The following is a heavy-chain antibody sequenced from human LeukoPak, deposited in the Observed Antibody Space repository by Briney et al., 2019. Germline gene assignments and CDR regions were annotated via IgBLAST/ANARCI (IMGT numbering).Heavy chain of an antibody. J-gene: IGHJ6*02. CDR1: GGSISSYY. CDR2: IYTSGST. V-gene: IGHV4-4*07. CDR3: ARNARLQSYYYYYGMDV. D-gene: IGHD4-11*01. Sequence: SETLSLTCTVSGGSISSYYWGWIRQPAGKGLEWIGRIYTSGSTNYNPSLKSRVTMSVDTSKNQFSLKLSSVTAADTAVYYCARNARLQSYYYYYGMDVWGQGTTVTVSS.